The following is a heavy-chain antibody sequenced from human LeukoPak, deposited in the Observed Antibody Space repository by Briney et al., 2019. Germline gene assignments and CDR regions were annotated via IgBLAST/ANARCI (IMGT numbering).Heavy chain of an antibody. J-gene: IGHJ6*03. CDR1: GGSMSSNSYY. CDR2: IYYGGST. Sequence: SETLSLTCTVSGGSMSSNSYYWGWIRQPPAKGLEWIGSIYYGGSTYYNPSHKSRVTISVDTSKNQFSLKLSSVTAADTAVYYCARQRCTSCYGSYYYYMDVWGKGTTVTVSS. V-gene: IGHV4-39*01. CDR3: ARQRCTSCYGSYYYYMDV. D-gene: IGHD2-2*01.